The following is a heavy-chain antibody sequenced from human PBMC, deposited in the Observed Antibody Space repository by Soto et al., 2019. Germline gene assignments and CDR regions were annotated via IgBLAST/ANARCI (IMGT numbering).Heavy chain of an antibody. CDR1: GGSFSGYY. CDR3: ARGRSSSSYYYYYGMDV. J-gene: IGHJ6*02. D-gene: IGHD6-6*01. V-gene: IGHV4-34*01. CDR2: INHSGST. Sequence: SETLSLTCAVYGGSFSGYYWSWIRQPPGKGLEWIGEINHSGSTNYNPSLKSRVTISVDTSKNQFSLKLSSVTVADTAVYYCARGRSSSSYYYYYGMDVRGQGTTVIVSS.